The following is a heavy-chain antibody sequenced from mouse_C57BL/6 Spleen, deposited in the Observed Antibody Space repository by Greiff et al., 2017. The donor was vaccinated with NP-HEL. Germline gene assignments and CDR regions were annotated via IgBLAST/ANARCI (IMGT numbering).Heavy chain of an antibody. CDR1: GYSITSGYD. CDR2: ISYSGST. J-gene: IGHJ3*01. Sequence: DVHLVESGPGMVKPSQSLSLTCTVTGYSITSGYDWHWIRHFPGNKLEWMGYISYSGSTNYNPSLKSRISITHDTSKNHFFLKLNSVTTEDTATYYCARAGYDPFAYWGQGTLVTVSA. D-gene: IGHD2-3*01. V-gene: IGHV3-1*01. CDR3: ARAGYDPFAY.